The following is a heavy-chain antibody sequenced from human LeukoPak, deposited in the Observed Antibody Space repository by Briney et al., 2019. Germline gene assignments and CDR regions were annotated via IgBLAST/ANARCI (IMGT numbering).Heavy chain of an antibody. D-gene: IGHD6-13*01. CDR1: GYSISSGYC. CDR2: IHHSGST. J-gene: IGHJ1*01. CDR3: ARVAAGIGFFYH. V-gene: IGHV4-38-2*02. Sequence: PSETLSLTCIVTGYSISSGYCWGWIRQPPGKGLEWIGNIHHSGSTYYNPSLKSRVTISVDTSKNQLSLKLSSVTAADTAVYYCARVAAGIGFFYHWGQGTLVTVSS.